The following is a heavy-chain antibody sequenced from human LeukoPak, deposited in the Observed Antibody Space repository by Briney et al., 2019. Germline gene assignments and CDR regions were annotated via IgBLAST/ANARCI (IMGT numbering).Heavy chain of an antibody. Sequence: SETLSLTCTVSGGSISSGGYYWSWIRQHPGKGLEWIGYIYYSGSTYYSPSLKSRVTISVDTSKNQFSLKLSSVTAADTAVYYCARDGIHYYGSPRSSGWFGPWGQGTLVTVSS. V-gene: IGHV4-31*03. J-gene: IGHJ5*02. D-gene: IGHD3-10*01. CDR2: IYYSGST. CDR1: GGSISSGGYY. CDR3: ARDGIHYYGSPRSSGWFGP.